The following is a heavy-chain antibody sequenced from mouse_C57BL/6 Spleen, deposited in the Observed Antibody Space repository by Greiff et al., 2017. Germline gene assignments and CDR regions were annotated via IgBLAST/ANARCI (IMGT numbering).Heavy chain of an antibody. Sequence: VQLQQPGAELVKPGASVKMSCKASGYTFTSYWITWVKQRPGQGLEWIGDIYPGSGNTNYNEQFKSKATLTVDTSSSTAYMQLSSLTSEDSAVYYGARGGVRRDFAYWGQGTLVTVSA. J-gene: IGHJ3*01. D-gene: IGHD2-14*01. V-gene: IGHV1-55*01. CDR2: IYPGSGNT. CDR1: GYTFTSYW. CDR3: ARGGVRRDFAY.